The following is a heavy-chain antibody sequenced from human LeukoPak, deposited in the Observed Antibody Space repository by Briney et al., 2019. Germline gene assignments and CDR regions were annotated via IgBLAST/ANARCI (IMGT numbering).Heavy chain of an antibody. CDR2: IYSGGKT. D-gene: IGHD3-10*01. CDR3: ARFYGGGIGQIDH. J-gene: IGHJ4*02. CDR1: GFTVTEKY. Sequence: GGSLRLSCAASGFTVTEKYMTWVRQAPGKGLEWVSVIYSGGKTYYADSVKGRFVISRDKSKNTLDLQMNSLRAEDTAVYYCARFYGGGIGQIDHWGQGTLVTVSS. V-gene: IGHV3-66*01.